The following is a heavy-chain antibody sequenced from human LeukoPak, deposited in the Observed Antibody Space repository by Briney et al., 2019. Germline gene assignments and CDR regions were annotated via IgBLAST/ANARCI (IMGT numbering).Heavy chain of an antibody. Sequence: SETLSLTCTVSGGSISSGGYYWSWLRQHPGKGLEWIGYIYYSGSTYYNPSLKSRVTISVDTSKNQFSLKLSSVTAADTAVYYCARDRGDIVVVPAAIRRAANWFDPWGQGTLVTVSS. CDR2: IYYSGST. V-gene: IGHV4-31*03. J-gene: IGHJ5*02. D-gene: IGHD2-2*01. CDR1: GGSISSGGYY. CDR3: ARDRGDIVVVPAAIRRAANWFDP.